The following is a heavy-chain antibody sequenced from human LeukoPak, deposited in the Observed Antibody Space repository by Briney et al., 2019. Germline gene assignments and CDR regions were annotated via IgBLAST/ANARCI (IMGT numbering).Heavy chain of an antibody. J-gene: IGHJ3*02. CDR3: ARDTTVTKDAFDI. Sequence: SETLSLTCTVSGGSISRGTYYWSWLRKPAGKGLEWIGRIYNSGSIKYKPSLKSRFTMSVDTSKNQFSLKLSSVTAADTAVYYCARDTTVTKDAFDIWGQGTMVTASS. V-gene: IGHV4-61*02. CDR1: GGSISRGTYY. CDR2: IYNSGSI. D-gene: IGHD4-17*01.